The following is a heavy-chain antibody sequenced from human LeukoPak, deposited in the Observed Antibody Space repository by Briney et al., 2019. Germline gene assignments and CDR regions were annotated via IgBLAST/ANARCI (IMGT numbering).Heavy chain of an antibody. CDR3: ARFRYYDGSGYYFDY. J-gene: IGHJ4*02. V-gene: IGHV1-69*05. CDR2: IIPIFGTA. D-gene: IGHD3-22*01. Sequence: SVKVSCKASGGTFSSYAISWVRQAPGQGLEWMGGIIPIFGTANYAQKFQGRVTITTDESTSTAYMELSSLRSEDTAVYYCARFRYYDGSGYYFDYWGQGTLVTVSS. CDR1: GGTFSSYA.